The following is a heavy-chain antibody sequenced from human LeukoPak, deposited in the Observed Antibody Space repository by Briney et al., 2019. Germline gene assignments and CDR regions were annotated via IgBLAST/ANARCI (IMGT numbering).Heavy chain of an antibody. CDR1: GFTFSSYW. CDR2: IKQDGSEK. V-gene: IGHV3-7*01. J-gene: IGHJ4*02. D-gene: IGHD2-8*01. Sequence: PGGSLRLFCGASGFTFSSYWMSWVRQAPGKGLEWVANIKQDGSEKYYVDSVKGRFTISRDNAKNSLYLQMNSLRAEDTAVYYCARDRCCTNGVCLFDYWGQGTLVTISS. CDR3: ARDRCCTNGVCLFDY.